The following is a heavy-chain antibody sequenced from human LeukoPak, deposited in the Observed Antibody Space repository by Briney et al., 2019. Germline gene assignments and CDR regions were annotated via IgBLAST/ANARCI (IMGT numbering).Heavy chain of an antibody. V-gene: IGHV3-64*02. CDR1: GFTFSSYA. Sequence: GGSLRLSCAASGFTFSSYAMHWVRQAPGKGLEYVSGISRNGGNTYYADSVKGRFTISRDNSKNTLYLQMGGLRAEDMAVYYCARQAAGVAYWGQGTLVTVSS. CDR3: ARQAAGVAY. CDR2: ISRNGGNT. D-gene: IGHD6-13*01. J-gene: IGHJ4*02.